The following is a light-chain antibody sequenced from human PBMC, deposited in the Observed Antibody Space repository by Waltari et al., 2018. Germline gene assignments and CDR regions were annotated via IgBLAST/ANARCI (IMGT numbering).Light chain of an antibody. J-gene: IGKJ1*01. Sequence: DIQMTQSPSSLSASVGDRVTITCRASQGITNSLAWSQQKPGKAPKLLLSAASRLEGGVPSRFSGSGSGTDYTLTISSLQPEDFATYYCQQYYSTLWTFGQGTKVEIK. CDR3: QQYYSTLWT. V-gene: IGKV1-NL1*01. CDR2: AAS. CDR1: QGITNS.